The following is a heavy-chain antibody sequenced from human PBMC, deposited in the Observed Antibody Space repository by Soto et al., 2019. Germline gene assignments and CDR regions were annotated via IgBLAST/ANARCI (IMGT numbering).Heavy chain of an antibody. CDR1: GCTFSSYS. CDR2: ISSSSSYI. J-gene: IGHJ3*02. D-gene: IGHD1-7*01. V-gene: IGHV3-21*01. CDR3: ARDLELGAFDI. Sequence: PGGSLRLSCAASGCTFSSYSMNWVRQAPGKGLEWVSSISSSSSYIYYADSVKGRFTISRDNAKTSLYLQMNSLRAEDTAVYYCARDLELGAFDIWGQGTMVTVSS.